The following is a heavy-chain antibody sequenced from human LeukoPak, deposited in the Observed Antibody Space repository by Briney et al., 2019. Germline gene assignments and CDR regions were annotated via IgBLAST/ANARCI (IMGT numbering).Heavy chain of an antibody. CDR3: AREFRRYSGYDPGDY. Sequence: PSETLSLTCTVSGGSISSGDYYWSWIGQPPGKGLEWIGYIYYSGSTYYNPSLKSRVTISVDTSKNQFSLKLSSVTAADTAVYYCAREFRRYSGYDPGDYWGQGTLVTVSS. CDR2: IYYSGST. CDR1: GGSISSGDYY. V-gene: IGHV4-30-4*01. D-gene: IGHD5-12*01. J-gene: IGHJ4*02.